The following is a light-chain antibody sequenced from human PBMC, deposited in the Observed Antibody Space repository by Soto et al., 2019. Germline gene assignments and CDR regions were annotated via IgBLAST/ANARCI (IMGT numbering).Light chain of an antibody. CDR2: GAS. CDR3: QEFNTYS. V-gene: IGKV3-20*01. CDR1: QSVSNNY. J-gene: IGKJ2*01. Sequence: ETVLKQSPGTLSLSPGERATLSCRASQSVSNNYLAWYQQRPGQAPRLLIYGASNRATGIPDRVSGSGSGTVFTLNISRLEAEDFAVYYCQEFNTYSFGQGTKVDIK.